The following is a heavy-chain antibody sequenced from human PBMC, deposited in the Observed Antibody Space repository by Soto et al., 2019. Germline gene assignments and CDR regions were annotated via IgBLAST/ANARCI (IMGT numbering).Heavy chain of an antibody. J-gene: IGHJ3*01. CDR1: GFKFSNYA. CDR3: AKRFFGSGGPPGAFDV. Sequence: RTLRLSCAASGFKFSNYAMSWVRQAPGKGPEWVSFITSSGNGTYYADSVKGRFTISRDNSKNTLYAQMNNLRAEDTATYYCAKRFFGSGGPPGAFDVWGPGTMVTVSS. D-gene: IGHD3-10*01. CDR2: ITSSGNGT. V-gene: IGHV3-23*05.